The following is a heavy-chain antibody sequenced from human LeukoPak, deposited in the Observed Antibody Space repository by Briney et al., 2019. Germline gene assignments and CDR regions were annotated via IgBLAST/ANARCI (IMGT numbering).Heavy chain of an antibody. Sequence: PGGSLRLSCAASGFTFSSYGMHWVRQAPGKGLEWVAVIWYDGSNKYYADSVKGRFTISRDNAKNSLYLQMNSLRAEDTAVYYCARGVVTATEFDYWGQGTLVTVSS. D-gene: IGHD2-21*02. CDR1: GFTFSSYG. CDR3: ARGVVTATEFDY. J-gene: IGHJ4*02. V-gene: IGHV3-33*01. CDR2: IWYDGSNK.